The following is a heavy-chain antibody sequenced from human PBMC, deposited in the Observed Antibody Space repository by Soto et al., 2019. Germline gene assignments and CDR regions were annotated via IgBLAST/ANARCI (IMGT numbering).Heavy chain of an antibody. CDR1: GFTFDDYA. CDR2: LSWNSGGK. CDR3: AKDINPGATGDNAFDC. J-gene: IGHJ4*02. V-gene: IGHV3-9*01. Sequence: GGSLRLSCAASGFTFDDYAMHWVRQAPGKGLEWVSGLSWNSGGKGYADSVKGRFTISRDNAKNSLYLQMNSLRAEDTALYYCAKDINPGATGDNAFDCWGQGTLVTVSS. D-gene: IGHD1-1*01.